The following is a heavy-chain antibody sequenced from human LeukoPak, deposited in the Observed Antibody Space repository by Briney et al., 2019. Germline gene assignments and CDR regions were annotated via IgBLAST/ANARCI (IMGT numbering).Heavy chain of an antibody. CDR3: ARVGYSSGWYVFDY. Sequence: SETLSLTCTVSGGSISSYYWSWIRQPPGKGLEWIGYIYYSGGTNYNPSLKSRVTISVDTSKNQFSLKLSSVTAADTAVYYCARVGYSSGWYVFDYWGQGTLVTVSS. CDR2: IYYSGGT. D-gene: IGHD6-19*01. J-gene: IGHJ4*02. CDR1: GGSISSYY. V-gene: IGHV4-59*01.